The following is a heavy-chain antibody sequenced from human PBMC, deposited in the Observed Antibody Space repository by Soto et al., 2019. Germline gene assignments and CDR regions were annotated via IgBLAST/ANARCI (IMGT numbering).Heavy chain of an antibody. CDR2: ISANGQGI. CDR3: AKDRDYPRDQFHY. V-gene: IGHV3-23*01. J-gene: IGHJ4*02. D-gene: IGHD2-2*01. CDR1: GFTFSINA. Sequence: EVQLLESGGGLVQPGGSLRLSCATSGFTFSINALSWVRQAPGKGLEWVSAISANGQGIYYADSVRGRFIISRDNSRNTVFLHMDSLRAEDTAVYYCAKDRDYPRDQFHYWGQGTLVTVSS.